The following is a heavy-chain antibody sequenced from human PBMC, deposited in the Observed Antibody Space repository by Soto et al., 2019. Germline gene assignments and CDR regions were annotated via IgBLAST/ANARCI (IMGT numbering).Heavy chain of an antibody. CDR1: GFTFSSYG. V-gene: IGHV3-30*03. Sequence: PGGSLRLSCAASGFTFSSYGMHWVRQAPGKGLEWVAVISYDGSNKYYADSVKGRFTISRDNSKNTLYLQMNSLRAEDTAVYYCAGVRLEPYYYYGMDVWGQGTTVTSP. CDR2: ISYDGSNK. CDR3: AGVRLEPYYYYGMDV. J-gene: IGHJ6*02. D-gene: IGHD1-1*01.